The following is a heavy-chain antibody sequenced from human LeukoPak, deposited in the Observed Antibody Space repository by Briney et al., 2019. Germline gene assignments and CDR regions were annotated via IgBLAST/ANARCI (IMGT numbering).Heavy chain of an antibody. V-gene: IGHV1-46*01. Sequence: GASVKVSCKASGYTFTSYYMHWVRQAPGQGLEWMGIINPSGGRTSYAQKFQGRVTMTRDASTSTGYMELSRLRSEGTSVYYRAGAAVVGDCYDYWGQGTLVTVSS. CDR3: AGAAVVGDCYDY. D-gene: IGHD2-15*01. J-gene: IGHJ4*02. CDR1: GYTFTSYY. CDR2: INPSGGRT.